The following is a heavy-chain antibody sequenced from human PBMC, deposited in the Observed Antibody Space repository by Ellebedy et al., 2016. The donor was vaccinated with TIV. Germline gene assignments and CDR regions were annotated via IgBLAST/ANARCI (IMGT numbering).Heavy chain of an antibody. CDR2: IDAGNGNT. D-gene: IGHD3-10*01. CDR3: ARVAQIRLGEFLHWLDP. J-gene: IGHJ5*02. CDR1: EYSFTTYA. Sequence: AASVKVSCKASEYSFTTYAIRWVRQAPGQRLEWMGWIDAGNGNTKYSEKFLGRVTITRDTSARTVYMEMNSLTSEDTAMYYSARVAQIRLGEFLHWLDPWGQGTLVTVSS. V-gene: IGHV1-3*01.